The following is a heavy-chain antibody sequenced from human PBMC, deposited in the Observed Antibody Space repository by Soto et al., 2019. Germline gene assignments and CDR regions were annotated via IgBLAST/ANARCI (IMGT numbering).Heavy chain of an antibody. CDR3: AKRGSYSAYGELDY. J-gene: IGHJ4*02. CDR1: GFTFRRYA. D-gene: IGHD5-12*01. V-gene: IGHV3-23*01. Sequence: EVQLLESGGGLVQPGGSLRLSCAASGFTFRRYAMTWVRQAPGKGLEWVSGIEGRPGDNTFYADSVKGRFTISRDISKRTLYLQMNSLRAEDTAVYYCAKRGSYSAYGELDYWGQGTLVTVSS. CDR2: IEGRPGDNT.